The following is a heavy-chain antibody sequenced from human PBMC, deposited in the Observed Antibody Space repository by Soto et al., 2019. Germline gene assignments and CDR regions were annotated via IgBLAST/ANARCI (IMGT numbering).Heavy chain of an antibody. D-gene: IGHD3-9*01. Sequence: PSETLSLTCTVSGGSISSYYWSWIRQPPGKGLEWIGYIYYSGSTNYNPSLKSRVTISVDTSKNQFSLKLSSVTAADTAVYYCARGTFDWFIDYWGQGTLVTVSS. J-gene: IGHJ4*02. CDR3: ARGTFDWFIDY. CDR2: IYYSGST. CDR1: GGSISSYY. V-gene: IGHV4-59*08.